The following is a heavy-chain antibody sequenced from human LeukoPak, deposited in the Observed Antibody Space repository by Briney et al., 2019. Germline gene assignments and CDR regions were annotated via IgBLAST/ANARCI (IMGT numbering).Heavy chain of an antibody. CDR3: ARDLNTATILYGGGYNWFDP. CDR1: GGSISSYY. CDR2: IYTSGST. J-gene: IGHJ5*02. Sequence: SETLSLTCTVSGGSISSYYWSWIRQPAGKGLEWIGRIYTSGSTNYNPSLKSRGTMSVDTSKNQFSLKLSSVTAADTAVYYCARDLNTATILYGGGYNWFDPWGQGTLVTVSS. V-gene: IGHV4-4*07. D-gene: IGHD5-18*01.